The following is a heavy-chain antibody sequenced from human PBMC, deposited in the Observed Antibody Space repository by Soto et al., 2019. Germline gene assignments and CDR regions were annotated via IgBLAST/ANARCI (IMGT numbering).Heavy chain of an antibody. Sequence: PSETLSLACTVSGGSISSYYWSWIRQPPGKGLEWIGYIYYSGSTNYNPSLKSRVTISVDTSKNQFSLKLSSVTAADTAVYYCASEGRGSNYYGMDVWGQGTTVTVSS. J-gene: IGHJ6*02. CDR1: GGSISSYY. CDR3: ASEGRGSNYYGMDV. D-gene: IGHD2-15*01. V-gene: IGHV4-59*01. CDR2: IYYSGST.